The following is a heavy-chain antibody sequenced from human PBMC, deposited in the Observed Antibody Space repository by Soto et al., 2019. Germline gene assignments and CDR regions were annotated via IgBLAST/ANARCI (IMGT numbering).Heavy chain of an antibody. CDR3: ASSPLLVAARAEYFQH. D-gene: IGHD2-15*01. J-gene: IGHJ1*01. CDR1: GGTFSSYA. CDR2: IIPIFGTA. V-gene: IGHV1-69*01. Sequence: QVQLVQSGAEVKKPGSSVKVSCKASGGTFSSYAISWVRQAPGQGLEWMGGIIPIFGTANYAQKFQGRVTITADESTSTAYMELSSLRSEDTAVYYCASSPLLVAARAEYFQHWGQGTLVTVSS.